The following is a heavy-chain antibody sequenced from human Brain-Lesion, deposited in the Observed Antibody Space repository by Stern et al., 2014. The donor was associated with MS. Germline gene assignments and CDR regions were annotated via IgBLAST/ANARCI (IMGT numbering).Heavy chain of an antibody. CDR2: INWNSGSL. CDR1: GFTFDDFA. CDR3: TKDSCYFSGLFDS. D-gene: IGHD3-10*01. J-gene: IGHJ4*02. Sequence: EVQLVESGGGLVQPGRSLRLSCAASGFTFDDFAMHWVRQAPGKGLEWVSGINWNSGSLAYADSVKGRFSISRDSAKNSLFLQMNSLRPEDTALYYCTKDSCYFSGLFDSWGQGTLVTVSS. V-gene: IGHV3-9*01.